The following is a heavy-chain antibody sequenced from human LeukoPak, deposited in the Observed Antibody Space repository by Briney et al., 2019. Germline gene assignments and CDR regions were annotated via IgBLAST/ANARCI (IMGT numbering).Heavy chain of an antibody. D-gene: IGHD3-22*01. V-gene: IGHV3-7*01. Sequence: GGSLRLSCAASGFTFSSYWMSWVRQAPGKGLEWVANIKQDGSEKYYVDSVKGRFTISRDSAKNSLYLQMNGLRAEDTAVYYCARDAGYYYDSSGYLYWGQGTLVTVSS. J-gene: IGHJ4*02. CDR3: ARDAGYYYDSSGYLY. CDR1: GFTFSSYW. CDR2: IKQDGSEK.